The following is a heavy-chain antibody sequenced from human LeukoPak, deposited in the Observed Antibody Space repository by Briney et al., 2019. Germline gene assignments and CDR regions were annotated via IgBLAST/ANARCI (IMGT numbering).Heavy chain of an antibody. V-gene: IGHV1-46*01. Sequence: ASVKVSCKPSGYTFTRHYMHWVRQAPGQGLECMGMINPSGGSTSYAQKFQGRVTMTRDTSTNTVYMELGSLRSEDTAVFYCVRGASSIPALNPFWYFDLWGRGTLVTVSS. CDR3: VRGASSIPALNPFWYFDL. D-gene: IGHD6-6*01. CDR2: INPSGGST. J-gene: IGHJ2*01. CDR1: GYTFTRHY.